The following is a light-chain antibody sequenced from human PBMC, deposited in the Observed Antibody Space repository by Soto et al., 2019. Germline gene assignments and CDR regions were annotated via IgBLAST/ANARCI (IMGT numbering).Light chain of an antibody. CDR1: QTISSW. CDR2: HAS. V-gene: IGKV1-5*01. J-gene: IGKJ3*01. CDR3: QQLSSYPRT. Sequence: DTQTTQSPSTLSGSLGDRVTITFRASQTISSWLAWYQQKPGTAPKLLIYHASTLESGVPSRFSGSGSGTEFTLTISSLQPEDFAIYYCQQLSSYPRTFGPGTKVDI.